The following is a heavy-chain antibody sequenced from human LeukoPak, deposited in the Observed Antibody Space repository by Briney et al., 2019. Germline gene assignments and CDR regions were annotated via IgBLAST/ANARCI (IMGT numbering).Heavy chain of an antibody. V-gene: IGHV4-34*01. J-gene: IGHJ4*02. Sequence: SETLSLTCAVYGGSFSGYYWSWIRQPPGKGLEWIGKINHSGSTNYNPSLKSRVTISVDTSKNQFSLKLSSVTAADTAVYYCARGGESYYYDSSGYAPPDYWGQGTLVTVSS. CDR2: INHSGST. D-gene: IGHD3-22*01. CDR3: ARGGESYYYDSSGYAPPDY. CDR1: GGSFSGYY.